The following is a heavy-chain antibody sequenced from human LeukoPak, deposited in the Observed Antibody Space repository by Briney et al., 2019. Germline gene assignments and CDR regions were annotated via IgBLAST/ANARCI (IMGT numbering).Heavy chain of an antibody. J-gene: IGHJ5*02. CDR2: ISAYNGNT. D-gene: IGHD6-19*01. Sequence: ASVKVSCKASGYTVTSYGISWVRRAPGQGLEWMGGISAYNGNTNYAQKLQGRVTMTTDTSTSTAYMELRSLRSDDTAVYYCARIAVAGWSWFDPWGQGTLVTVSS. CDR1: GYTVTSYG. CDR3: ARIAVAGWSWFDP. V-gene: IGHV1-18*01.